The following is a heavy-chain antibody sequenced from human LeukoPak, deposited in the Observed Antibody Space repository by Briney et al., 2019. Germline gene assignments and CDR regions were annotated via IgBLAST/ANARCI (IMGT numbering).Heavy chain of an antibody. CDR2: ISYDGSNK. J-gene: IGHJ6*02. Sequence: PGRSLRLSCAASGFTFSSYGMHWVRQAPGKGLEWVAVISYDGSNKYYADSVKGRFTISRDNSKNTLYLQMNSLRAEDTAVYYCALTSYGSADNYGMDVWGQGTTVTVSS. V-gene: IGHV3-30*03. CDR1: GFTFSSYG. CDR3: ALTSYGSADNYGMDV. D-gene: IGHD2-2*01.